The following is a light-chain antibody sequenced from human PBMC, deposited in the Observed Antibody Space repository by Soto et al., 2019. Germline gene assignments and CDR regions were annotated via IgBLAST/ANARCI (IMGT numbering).Light chain of an antibody. CDR3: QHRSNWPLT. CDR2: DAS. CDR1: QSVSSY. V-gene: IGKV3-11*01. Sequence: EIVLTQSPATLSLSPGERATLSCRASQSVSSYLAWYQQKPGQAPRLLIYDASNRATGIPARFSGSGSVTDFTLTSISLEPEDFAVYYCQHRSNWPLTFGGGTKVEIK. J-gene: IGKJ4*01.